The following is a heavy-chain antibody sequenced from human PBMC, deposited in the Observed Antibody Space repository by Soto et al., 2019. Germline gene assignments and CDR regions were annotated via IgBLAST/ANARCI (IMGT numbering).Heavy chain of an antibody. CDR2: IIPIFGTA. V-gene: IGHV1-69*13. Sequence: ASVKVSCKASGGTFSSYAISWVRQAPGQGLEWMGGIIPIFGTANYAQKFQGRVTITADESTSTAYMELSSLRSEDTAVYYCARDRMDVVVVPAARYYYYGMDVWGQGTTVTVS. CDR3: ARDRMDVVVVPAARYYYYGMDV. CDR1: GGTFSSYA. J-gene: IGHJ6*02. D-gene: IGHD2-2*01.